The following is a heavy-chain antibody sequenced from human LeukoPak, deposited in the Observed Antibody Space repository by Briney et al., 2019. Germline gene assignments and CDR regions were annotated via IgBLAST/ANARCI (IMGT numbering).Heavy chain of an antibody. CDR2: IIPILGIA. Sequence: SVKVSCKASGGTFSSYAISWVRQAPGQGLEWMGRIIPILGIANYAQKFQGRVTITADESTSTAYMELSSLRSEDTAVYYCARDEDTMIVEGWAFDIWGQGTMVTVSS. V-gene: IGHV1-69*04. CDR1: GGTFSSYA. J-gene: IGHJ3*02. CDR3: ARDEDTMIVEGWAFDI. D-gene: IGHD3-22*01.